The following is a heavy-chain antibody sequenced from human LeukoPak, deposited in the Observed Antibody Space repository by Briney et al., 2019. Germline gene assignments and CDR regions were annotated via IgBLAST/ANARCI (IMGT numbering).Heavy chain of an antibody. J-gene: IGHJ4*02. Sequence: GGSLRLSCAASGFTFSSYGMHWVRQAPGKGLEWVAFIRYDGSDKYYADSVKGRFTISRDNSKNTLYSQMNSLRVEDTAVYYCAKNYGFDYWGQGTLVTVSS. CDR3: AKNYGFDY. V-gene: IGHV3-30*02. CDR1: GFTFSSYG. D-gene: IGHD3-10*01. CDR2: IRYDGSDK.